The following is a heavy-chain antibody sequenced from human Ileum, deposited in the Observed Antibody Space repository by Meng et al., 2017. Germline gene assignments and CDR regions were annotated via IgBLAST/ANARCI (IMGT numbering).Heavy chain of an antibody. CDR2: SYHSGST. V-gene: IGHV4-4*02. D-gene: IGHD1-7*01. J-gene: IGHJ4*02. Sequence: VQLQGSGPGQVKPSGPLSCTCAGTGGSISSSNWWSWVRQPPGKGLGWIGESYHSGSTNYNPSLKSRVTISVDKSKNQFSLKLSSVTAADTAVYYCASLRYNWNYSADYWGQGTLVTVSS. CDR3: ASLRYNWNYSADY. CDR1: GGSISSSNW.